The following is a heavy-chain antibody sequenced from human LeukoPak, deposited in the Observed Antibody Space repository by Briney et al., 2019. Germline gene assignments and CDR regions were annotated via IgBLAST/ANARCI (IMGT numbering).Heavy chain of an antibody. D-gene: IGHD1-1*01. CDR3: ARERYEGRQGPQNYYYYYMDV. CDR1: GDSVSSNTAA. Sequence: SQTLSLTCAISGDSVSSNTAAWNWIRQSPSRGLEWLGRTYYRSKWYSDCAVSVKSRVIINPDTSKNQFSLQLNSVTPEDTAVYFCARERYEGRQGPQNYYYYYMDVWGKGTTVTVSS. CDR2: TYYRSKWYS. V-gene: IGHV6-1*01. J-gene: IGHJ6*03.